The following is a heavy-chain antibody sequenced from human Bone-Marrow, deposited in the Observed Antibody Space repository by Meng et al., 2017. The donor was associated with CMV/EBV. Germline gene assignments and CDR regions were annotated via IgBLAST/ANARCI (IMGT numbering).Heavy chain of an antibody. J-gene: IGHJ4*02. Sequence: SVKVSCKASGGTFNRYSFSWMRQAHGQGLEWMGRILPFFGVANHAQKFQGRVTITADKSTSTVYMELSSLRSEDTAIYYCARDPRLRDGFKEAFDYWGQGPRVTGYS. CDR2: ILPFFGVA. CDR1: GGTFNRYS. V-gene: IGHV1-69*04. D-gene: IGHD5-24*01. CDR3: ARDPRLRDGFKEAFDY.